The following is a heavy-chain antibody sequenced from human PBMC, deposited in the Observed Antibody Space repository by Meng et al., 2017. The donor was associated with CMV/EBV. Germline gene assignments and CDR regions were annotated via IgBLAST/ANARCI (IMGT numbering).Heavy chain of an antibody. CDR3: ARPSTIFGVVPTPDYGMDV. Sequence: SVKVSCKASGGTFSSYAISWVRQAPGQGLEWMGGIIPIFGTANYAQKFQGRVTITTDESTNTAYMELSSLRSEDTAVYYCARPSTIFGVVPTPDYGMDVWGQGTTVTVSS. J-gene: IGHJ6*02. CDR1: GGTFSSYA. V-gene: IGHV1-69*05. D-gene: IGHD3-3*01. CDR2: IIPIFGTA.